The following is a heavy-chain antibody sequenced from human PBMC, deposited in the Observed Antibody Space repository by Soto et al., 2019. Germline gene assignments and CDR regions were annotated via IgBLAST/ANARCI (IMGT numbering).Heavy chain of an antibody. J-gene: IGHJ6*02. V-gene: IGHV3-30*03. CDR1: GFTFSSYG. CDR2: ISYDGSNK. CDR3: ARGSRITIFGVGHYYYGMDV. Sequence: GGSLRLSCAASGFTFSSYGMHWVRQAPGKGLEWVAVISYDGSNKYYADSVKGRFTISRDNSKNTLYLQMNSLRSDDTAVYYCARGSRITIFGVGHYYYGMDVWGQGTTVTVSS. D-gene: IGHD3-3*01.